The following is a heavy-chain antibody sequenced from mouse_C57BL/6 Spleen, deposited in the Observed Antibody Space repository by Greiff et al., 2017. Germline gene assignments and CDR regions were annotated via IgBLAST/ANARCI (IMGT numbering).Heavy chain of an antibody. V-gene: IGHV5-9-1*02. Sequence: EVKLVESGEGLVKPGGSLKLSCTASGFTFSSYAMSWVRQTPEKRLEWVAYISSGGDYIYYADTVKGRFTISRDNARNTLYLQMSSLKSEDTAMYYCTRVDYDGNYFDYWGQGTTLTVSS. CDR2: ISSGGDYI. CDR3: TRVDYDGNYFDY. D-gene: IGHD2-4*01. CDR1: GFTFSSYA. J-gene: IGHJ2*01.